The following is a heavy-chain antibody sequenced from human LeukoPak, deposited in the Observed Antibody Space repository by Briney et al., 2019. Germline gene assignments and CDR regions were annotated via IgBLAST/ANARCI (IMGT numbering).Heavy chain of an antibody. J-gene: IGHJ4*02. Sequence: SGPALVKPTQTLTLTCTFSGFSLSTSGMCVSWIRQPPGKALEWLARIDWDDDKYYSTSLKTRLTISKDTSKNQVVLTMTNMDPVDTATYYCARGGCCSSTSCFDYWGQGTLVTVSS. V-gene: IGHV2-70*11. CDR3: ARGGCCSSTSCFDY. CDR2: IDWDDDK. D-gene: IGHD2-2*01. CDR1: GFSLSTSGMC.